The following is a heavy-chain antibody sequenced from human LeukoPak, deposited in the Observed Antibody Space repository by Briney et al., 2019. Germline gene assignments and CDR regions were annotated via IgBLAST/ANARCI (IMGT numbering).Heavy chain of an antibody. CDR3: ARDPGSYAHDCYFDL. V-gene: IGHV3-74*01. CDR1: GFTFSSYW. J-gene: IGHJ2*01. CDR2: INTEGKTT. D-gene: IGHD1-26*01. Sequence: PGGSLRLSCVASGFTFSSYWMYWVRQAPAKGLVWVSRINTEGKTTHYADSVKGRFIISRDNAKNTLYLEMNSLRAEDTAVYYCARDPGSYAHDCYFDLWGRGTLVTVSS.